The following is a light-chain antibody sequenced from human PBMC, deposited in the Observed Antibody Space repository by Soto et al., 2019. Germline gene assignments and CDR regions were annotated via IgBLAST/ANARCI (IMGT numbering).Light chain of an antibody. J-gene: IGKJ1*01. V-gene: IGKV3-20*01. Sequence: EMVMTQSPATGSVSPWEGASLSCKASQSVATNLAWYQKKPGQAPRLLIYGASSRATGIPDRFSGSGSGTDFTLTISRLEPEDFAVYYCQQYRDSRTFGQGTKVDI. CDR2: GAS. CDR1: QSVATN. CDR3: QQYRDSRT.